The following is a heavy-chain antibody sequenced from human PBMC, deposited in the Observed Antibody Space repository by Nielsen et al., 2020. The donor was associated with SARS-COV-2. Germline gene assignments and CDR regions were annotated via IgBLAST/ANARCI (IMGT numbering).Heavy chain of an antibody. D-gene: IGHD3-3*01. Sequence: WIRQPPGKGLEWVAVISYDGSNKYYADSVKGRFTISRDNSKNTLYLQMNSLRAEDTAVYYCAKDAHEYYDFWSGYSLFKYGMDVWGQGTTVTVSS. CDR2: ISYDGSNK. J-gene: IGHJ6*02. CDR3: AKDAHEYYDFWSGYSLFKYGMDV. V-gene: IGHV3-30*04.